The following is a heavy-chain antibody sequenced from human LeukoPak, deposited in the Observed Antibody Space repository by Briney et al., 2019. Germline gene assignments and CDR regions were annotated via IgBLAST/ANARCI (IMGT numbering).Heavy chain of an antibody. Sequence: SETLSLTCTVSGGSISSYYWSWIRQPPGKGLEWIGYIYYSGSTNYNPSLKSRVTISVDTSKNQFSLKLSSVTAADTAVYYCARAERYSSSWPNAFDIWGQGTMVTVSS. D-gene: IGHD6-13*01. V-gene: IGHV4-59*01. CDR3: ARAERYSSSWPNAFDI. CDR1: GGSISSYY. CDR2: IYYSGST. J-gene: IGHJ3*02.